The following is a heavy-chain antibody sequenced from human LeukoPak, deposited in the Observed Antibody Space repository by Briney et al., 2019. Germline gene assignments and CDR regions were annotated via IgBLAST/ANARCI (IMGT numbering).Heavy chain of an antibody. V-gene: IGHV3-30*02. CDR1: GFTFSSYG. CDR3: AKDRGWFGELLEVAFDI. D-gene: IGHD3-10*01. CDR2: IRYDGSNK. Sequence: GGSLRLSCAASGFTFSSYGMHWVRQAPGKGLEWVAFIRYDGSNKYYADSVKGRFTISRDNSKNTLYLQMNSLRAEDTAVYYCAKDRGWFGELLEVAFDIWGQGTMVTVSS. J-gene: IGHJ3*02.